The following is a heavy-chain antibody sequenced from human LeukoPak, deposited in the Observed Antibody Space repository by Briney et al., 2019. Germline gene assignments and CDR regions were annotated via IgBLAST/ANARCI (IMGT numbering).Heavy chain of an antibody. V-gene: IGHV1-8*01. CDR3: VRDGEGVAISVNYWFDP. CDR2: MNPNNGNT. Sequence: ASVKVSCKASGFTFTSYDINWVRQAAGQGLEWMGWMNPNNGNTGYAQKFQGRVAMTRDTTISTAYMELRSLRSEDTAVYYCVRDGEGVAISVNYWFDPWGQGTLVTVSS. CDR1: GFTFTSYD. J-gene: IGHJ5*02. D-gene: IGHD3-10*01.